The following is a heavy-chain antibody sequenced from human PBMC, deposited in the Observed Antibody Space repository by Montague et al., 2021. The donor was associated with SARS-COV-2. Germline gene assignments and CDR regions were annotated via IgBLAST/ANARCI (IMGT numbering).Heavy chain of an antibody. D-gene: IGHD3-10*01. V-gene: IGHV4-39*07. J-gene: IGHJ6*02. Sequence: SETLSLTCTVSGGSIGGSSHFWGWFRQPPGQRLEWIGTISYSGSTYYSPSLKSRVIISADTTKYQFSLNLRSVTAADTAVYFCGLGRGFAVGNHYYYYYGLDVWGQGTTVTVSS. CDR3: GLGRGFAVGNHYYYYYGLDV. CDR2: ISYSGST. CDR1: GGSIGGSSHF.